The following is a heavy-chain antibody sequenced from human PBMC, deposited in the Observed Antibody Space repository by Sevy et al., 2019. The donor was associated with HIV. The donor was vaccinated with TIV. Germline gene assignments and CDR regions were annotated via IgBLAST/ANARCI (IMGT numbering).Heavy chain of an antibody. Sequence: GGSLRLSCTVSGFIFGDYDMHWVRQAPGKGLEWVSLILDRGDQTFYGESVKGRSTISRDNAKNTLYLQMSPLRHEDTAVYYCVAEPPSGGHGNYHYGLDLWGQGTTVTVSS. CDR3: VAEPPSGGHGNYHYGLDL. CDR2: ILDRGDQT. J-gene: IGHJ6*02. D-gene: IGHD3-16*01. V-gene: IGHV3-30*03. CDR1: GFIFGDYD.